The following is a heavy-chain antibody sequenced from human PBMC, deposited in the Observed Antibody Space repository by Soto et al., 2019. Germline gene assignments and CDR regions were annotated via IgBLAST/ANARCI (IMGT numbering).Heavy chain of an antibody. V-gene: IGHV1-24*01. J-gene: IGHJ6*02. CDR2: FDPEDGET. CDR3: ATDVPGYCSGGSCYPDGFYGMDV. D-gene: IGHD2-15*01. Sequence: GASVKVSCKVSGYTLTELSMHWVRQAPGKGLEWMGGFDPEDGETIYAQKFQGRVTMTEDTSTDTAYMELSSLRSEDTAVYYCATDVPGYCSGGSCYPDGFYGMDVWGQGTTVTVSS. CDR1: GYTLTELS.